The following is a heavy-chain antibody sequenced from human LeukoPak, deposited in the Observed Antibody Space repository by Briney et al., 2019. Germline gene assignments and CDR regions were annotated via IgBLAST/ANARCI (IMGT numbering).Heavy chain of an antibody. D-gene: IGHD5-18*01. CDR3: ARDRAYSYGYTYFDL. CDR2: VNWNSGAI. V-gene: IGHV3-9*01. J-gene: IGHJ2*01. CDR1: GFIFADYA. Sequence: PGGSLRLSCGGSGFIFADYAMHWVRQAPGKGLEWVSGVNWNSGAIDYAESVKGRFTISRDNAKISLYLQMNSLRTEDTALYFCARDRAYSYGYTYFDLWGRGTLVTVSS.